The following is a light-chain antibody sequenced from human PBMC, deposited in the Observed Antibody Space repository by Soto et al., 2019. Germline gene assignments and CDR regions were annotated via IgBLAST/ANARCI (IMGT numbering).Light chain of an antibody. CDR2: KAS. J-gene: IGKJ1*01. CDR3: QQYNSYPWT. Sequence: DIQMTQSPSTLSPSVGDRVTITCRASQSISSWLAWYQQKPGKAPKLLIYKASSLESGVPSRFSGSGSGTEFTLTIRGLQPDDFATYYCQQYNSYPWTFGQGTKVEIK. CDR1: QSISSW. V-gene: IGKV1-5*03.